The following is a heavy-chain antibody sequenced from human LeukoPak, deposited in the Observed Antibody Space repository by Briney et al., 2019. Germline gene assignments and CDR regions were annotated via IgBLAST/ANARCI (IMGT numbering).Heavy chain of an antibody. D-gene: IGHD3-22*01. Sequence: GGSLRLSCAASGFTFSSYSMNWVRQAPGKGLEWVSSISSSSSYIYYADSVKSRFTISRDNAKNSLYLQMNSLRAEDTAVYYCARDSRYYYDSSGYYSDYWGQGTLVTVSS. V-gene: IGHV3-21*01. CDR1: GFTFSSYS. J-gene: IGHJ4*02. CDR2: ISSSSSYI. CDR3: ARDSRYYYDSSGYYSDY.